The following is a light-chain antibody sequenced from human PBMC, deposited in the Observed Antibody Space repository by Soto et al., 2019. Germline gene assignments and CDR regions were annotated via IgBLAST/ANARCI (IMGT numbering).Light chain of an antibody. V-gene: IGKV3-15*01. CDR3: QQYNNWPWWA. CDR2: SAS. CDR1: QSISSN. Sequence: EIVMTQSPATLSVSPGERVTLSCRASQSISSNFAWYQQKPGQAPRLLIYSASTRATGIPARFSGSGSGTEFTLTISSLQSEDFAVYYCQQYNNWPWWAFGQGTKVEIK. J-gene: IGKJ1*01.